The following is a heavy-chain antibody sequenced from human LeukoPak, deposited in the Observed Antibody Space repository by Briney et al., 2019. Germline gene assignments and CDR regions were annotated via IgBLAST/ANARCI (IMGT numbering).Heavy chain of an antibody. CDR3: AKASWVSSADAVL. J-gene: IGHJ4*02. V-gene: IGHV3-23*01. Sequence: GGSLRLSCVASGFIFRDYAMSWVRQAPAGGLEWVSSLRGDGETFYTDSVKGRFTLSRDHSRSTVYLQLSNLRVEDTAVYYCAKASWVSSADAVLWGQGTLVTVS. CDR1: GFIFRDYA. D-gene: IGHD3-16*01. CDR2: LRGDGET.